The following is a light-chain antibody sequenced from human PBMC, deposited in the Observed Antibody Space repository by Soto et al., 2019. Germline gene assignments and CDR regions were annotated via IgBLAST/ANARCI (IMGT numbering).Light chain of an antibody. V-gene: IGLV3-21*04. J-gene: IGLJ2*01. CDR3: QVWDSSRDHVV. Sequence: SYELTQPPSVSVAPGKTARITCGGNNIGSKSVHWYQQKPGQAPVLVIYYDSDRTSGIPERFSGSNSGNTASLTISRVEAGDEADYYCQVWDSSRDHVVFGGGTQLTVL. CDR2: YDS. CDR1: NIGSKS.